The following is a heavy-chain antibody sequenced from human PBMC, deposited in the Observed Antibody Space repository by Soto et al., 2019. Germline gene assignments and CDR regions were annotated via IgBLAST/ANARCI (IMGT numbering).Heavy chain of an antibody. V-gene: IGHV4-30-2*01. J-gene: IGHJ4*02. D-gene: IGHD4-17*01. CDR3: ARGTTVTAYYFDY. CDR1: GGSTSSGGYS. CDR2: IYHSGST. Sequence: PSETLSLTCAVSGGSTSSGGYSWSCIRQPPGKGLEWIGYIYHSGSTYYNPSLKSRVTISVDRSKNQFSLKLSSVTAADTAVYYCARGTTVTAYYFDYWGQGTLVTVSS.